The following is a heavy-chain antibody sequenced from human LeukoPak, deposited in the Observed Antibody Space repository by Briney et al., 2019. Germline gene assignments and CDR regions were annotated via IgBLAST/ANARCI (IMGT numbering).Heavy chain of an antibody. CDR1: GFTFSSYS. J-gene: IGHJ4*02. CDR3: ARGSVTTFDY. V-gene: IGHV3-48*04. Sequence: GGSLRLSCAASGFTFSSYSMNWVRQAPGKGLEWVSYISGSSSAIYYTDSVKGRFTISRDDARNSLYLQMNSLRAEDTAVYYCARGSVTTFDYWGQGTLVTVSS. D-gene: IGHD4-17*01. CDR2: ISGSSSAI.